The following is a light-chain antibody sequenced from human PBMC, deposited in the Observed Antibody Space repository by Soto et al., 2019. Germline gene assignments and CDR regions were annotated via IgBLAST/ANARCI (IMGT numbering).Light chain of an antibody. CDR2: WAS. J-gene: IGKJ1*01. V-gene: IGKV4-1*01. CDR1: QSVLYSSNNKNY. Sequence: DIVMTQSPASLAVSLGEKATINCKSSQSVLYSSNNKNYLAWYQQHPGQPPKLLIYWASTRESGVPDRFSGSGSGTDFTLTISSLQAEDVAVYYCQQYYSPWTFGQGTKVEIK. CDR3: QQYYSPWT.